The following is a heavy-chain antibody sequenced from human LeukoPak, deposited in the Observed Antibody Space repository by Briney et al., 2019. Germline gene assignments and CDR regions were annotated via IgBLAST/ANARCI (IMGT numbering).Heavy chain of an antibody. CDR3: ARSGYSSSWYSVAFDI. D-gene: IGHD6-13*01. J-gene: IGHJ3*02. Sequence: SETLSLTCTVSGGYISSYYWSWIRQPPGEGLEWIGYVYYTGSTNYNPSLKSRVSISVDTSKNQFSLKLRSVTAADTAVYYCARSGYSSSWYSVAFDIWGQGTMVTVSS. CDR1: GGYISSYY. V-gene: IGHV4-59*01. CDR2: VYYTGST.